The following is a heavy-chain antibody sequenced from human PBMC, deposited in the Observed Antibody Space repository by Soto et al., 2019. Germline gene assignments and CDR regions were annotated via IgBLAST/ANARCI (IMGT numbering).Heavy chain of an antibody. CDR2: ISYDGSNK. CDR3: ARGRGRDGYNFLDY. D-gene: IGHD5-12*01. CDR1: GFTFSSYA. J-gene: IGHJ4*02. Sequence: GGSLRLSCAASGFTFSSYAMHWVRQAPGKGLEWVAVISYDGSNKYYADSVKGRFTISRDNSKNTLYLQMNSLRAEDTAVYYCARGRGRDGYNFLDYWGQGPLVIVS. V-gene: IGHV3-30-3*01.